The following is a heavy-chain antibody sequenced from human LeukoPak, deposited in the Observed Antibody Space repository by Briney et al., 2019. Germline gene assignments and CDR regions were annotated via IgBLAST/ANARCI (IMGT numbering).Heavy chain of an antibody. V-gene: IGHV3-11*01. CDR3: ARDPRGYSYGYLAPEFDY. Sequence: GSLRPSCAASGFTFSDYYMSWIRQAPGKGLGWVSYISSSGSTIYYADSVKGRFTISRDNAKNSLYLQMNSLRAEDTAVYYCARDPRGYSYGYLAPEFDYWGQGTLVTVSS. D-gene: IGHD5-18*01. CDR1: GFTFSDYY. CDR2: ISSSGSTI. J-gene: IGHJ4*02.